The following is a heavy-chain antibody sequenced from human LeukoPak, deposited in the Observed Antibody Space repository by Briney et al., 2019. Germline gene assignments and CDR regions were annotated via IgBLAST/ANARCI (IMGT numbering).Heavy chain of an antibody. CDR2: INHSGST. V-gene: IGHV4-34*01. J-gene: IGHJ4*02. Sequence: SETLSLTCAVYGGFFSGYYWSWIRQPPGKGLEWSGEINHSGSTNYNPSLKSRVTISVDTSKNQFSLKLSSVTAADTAVYYCARDNIVVVTAMPPEKYYLDYWGQGTLVTVSS. CDR1: GGFFSGYY. CDR3: ARDNIVVVTAMPPEKYYLDY. D-gene: IGHD2-21*02.